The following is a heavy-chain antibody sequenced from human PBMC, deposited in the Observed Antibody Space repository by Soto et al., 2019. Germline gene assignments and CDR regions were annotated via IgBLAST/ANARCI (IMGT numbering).Heavy chain of an antibody. CDR2: INPNSGGT. D-gene: IGHD3-9*01. J-gene: IGHJ6*02. V-gene: IGHV1-2*04. CDR3: AITGPEDSVFSV. Sequence: ASVKVSCKASGYTFTGYYMHWARQAPGQGLEWMGWINPNSGGTNYAQKFQGWVTMTRDTSISTAYMELSRLRSDDTAVYYCAITGPEDSVFSVWGQGTTVTVSS. CDR1: GYTFTGYY.